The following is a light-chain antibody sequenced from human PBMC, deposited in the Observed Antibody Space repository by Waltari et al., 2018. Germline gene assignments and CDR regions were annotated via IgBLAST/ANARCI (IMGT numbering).Light chain of an antibody. Sequence: EIVLTQSPGTLSVSPGEGATLSCRASQIIDNNLLAWYQQKPGQAPRLLIYGASNRAAGIPDRFSGTGSGTDFTLIINRLEPEDFAVYYCQQSGDLFPLTFGGGTRVDIK. V-gene: IGKV3-20*01. CDR3: QQSGDLFPLT. CDR1: QIIDNNL. J-gene: IGKJ4*01. CDR2: GAS.